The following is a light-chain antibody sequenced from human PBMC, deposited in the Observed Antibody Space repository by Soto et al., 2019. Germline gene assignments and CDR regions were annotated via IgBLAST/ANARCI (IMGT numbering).Light chain of an antibody. CDR2: WAS. Sequence: DIVMTQSPDSLAVSLGERATINCKSSQSVLVDSNNKNLLGWYQQKPGQPPQLLFYWASTRESGVPDRFSGSGSATDFTLTISSLQAEDVAVYYCQQVYSTPYTFGQGTKLELK. J-gene: IGKJ2*01. V-gene: IGKV4-1*01. CDR1: QSVLVDSNNKNL. CDR3: QQVYSTPYT.